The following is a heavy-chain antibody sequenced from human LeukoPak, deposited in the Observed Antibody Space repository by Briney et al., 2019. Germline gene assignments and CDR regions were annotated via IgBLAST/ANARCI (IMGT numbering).Heavy chain of an antibody. CDR2: ISWNSGSI. CDR1: GFTFDDYA. J-gene: IGHJ4*02. D-gene: IGHD2-15*01. CDR3: VRDTSVGAAYLDV. V-gene: IGHV3-9*01. Sequence: GGSLRLSCAASGFTFDDYAMHWVRQAPGKGLEWVSGISWNSGSIGYADSVKGRFTISRDNSKKTLYLQLHSLRPDDTAVYYCVRDTSVGAAYLDVWGQGALVTVSS.